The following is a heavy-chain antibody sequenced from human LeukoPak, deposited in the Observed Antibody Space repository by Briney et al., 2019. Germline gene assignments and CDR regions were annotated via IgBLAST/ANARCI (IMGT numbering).Heavy chain of an antibody. Sequence: GGSLRLSCAASGFTFSSYSMNWVRQAPGKGLEWVSSISSTSSYVYYADSLKGRFTISRDNAKNSLYLQMNSLRAEDMALYYCAKARYCSSTSCYWDYWGQGTLVTVSS. CDR1: GFTFSSYS. J-gene: IGHJ4*02. CDR3: AKARYCSSTSCYWDY. V-gene: IGHV3-21*04. D-gene: IGHD2-2*01. CDR2: ISSTSSYV.